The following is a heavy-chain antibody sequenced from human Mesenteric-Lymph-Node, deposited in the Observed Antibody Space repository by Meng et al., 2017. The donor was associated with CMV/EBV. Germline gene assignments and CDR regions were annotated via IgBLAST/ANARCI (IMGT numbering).Heavy chain of an antibody. CDR3: ARDTRVGASDWFDP. Sequence: TVPGASISSGDYYWSWIRQPPGKGLEWIGYIHYSGSDDYNPSLKSRVTISVDTSKNQFSLKLRSVTAADTAVYYCARDTRVGASDWFDPWGLGILVTVS. V-gene: IGHV4-30-4*08. CDR2: IHYSGSD. J-gene: IGHJ5*02. D-gene: IGHD4-17*01. CDR1: GASISSGDYY.